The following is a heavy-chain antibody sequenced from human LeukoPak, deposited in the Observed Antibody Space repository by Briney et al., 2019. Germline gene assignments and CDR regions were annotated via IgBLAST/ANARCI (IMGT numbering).Heavy chain of an antibody. Sequence: ASVKVSCKASGYTFTSYDINWVRQATGQGLEWMGWMNPNSGNTGYAQKFQGRVTITRNTSISTAYMELSSLRSEDTAVYYCARGRHYYDRGRVDAFDIWGQGTMVTVSS. V-gene: IGHV1-8*03. CDR3: ARGRHYYDRGRVDAFDI. J-gene: IGHJ3*02. CDR2: MNPNSGNT. CDR1: GYTFTSYD. D-gene: IGHD3-22*01.